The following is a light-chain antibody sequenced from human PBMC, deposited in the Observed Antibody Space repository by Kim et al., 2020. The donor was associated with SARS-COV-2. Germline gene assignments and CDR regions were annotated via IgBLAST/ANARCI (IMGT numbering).Light chain of an antibody. V-gene: IGKV3-20*01. CDR2: GAS. CDR3: QQYGRSPLT. Sequence: SSPGERATLSCRASQSVTNRYLAWYQQKPGQAPRLLIYGASSRATGIPDRFSGSGSGTDFTLTISRLEPEDFAVYYCQQYGRSPLTFGGGTKLEI. CDR1: QSVTNRY. J-gene: IGKJ4*01.